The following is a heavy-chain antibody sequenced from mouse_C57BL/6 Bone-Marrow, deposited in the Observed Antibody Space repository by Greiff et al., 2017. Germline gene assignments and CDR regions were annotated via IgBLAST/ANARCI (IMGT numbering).Heavy chain of an antibody. D-gene: IGHD1-1*01. CDR2: IYPRSGNT. CDR3: ARRIYYYGSSYGY. CDR1: GYTFTSYG. V-gene: IGHV1-81*01. J-gene: IGHJ2*01. Sequence: VQLQQSGAELARPGASVKLSCKASGYTFTSYGISWVKQRTGQGLEWIGEIYPRSGNTYYYEKFKGKATLTADKSSSTAYMELRSLTSEDSAVYFCARRIYYYGSSYGYWGQGTTLTVSS.